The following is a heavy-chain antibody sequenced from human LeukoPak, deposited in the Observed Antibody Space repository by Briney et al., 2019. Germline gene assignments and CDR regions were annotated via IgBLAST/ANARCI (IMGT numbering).Heavy chain of an antibody. CDR3: AKAVSGSYSFDY. D-gene: IGHD1-26*01. CDR1: GFTFSSYA. Sequence: GGSLRLSCAASGFTFSSYAMSWVRQAPGKGLEWVSGISGSGGSTYYADSVKGRFTISRDDSKNTLYLQMNSLRGEDTAVCYCAKAVSGSYSFDYWGQGTLVTVSS. CDR2: ISGSGGST. J-gene: IGHJ4*02. V-gene: IGHV3-23*01.